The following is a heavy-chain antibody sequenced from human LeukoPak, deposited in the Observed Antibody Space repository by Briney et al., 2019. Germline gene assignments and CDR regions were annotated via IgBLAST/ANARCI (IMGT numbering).Heavy chain of an antibody. CDR1: GGSISSYY. CDR3: ARVRRDGYPS. D-gene: IGHD5-24*01. CDR2: IYYSVST. V-gene: IGHV4-59*01. Sequence: SETLSLTCTVSGGSISSYYWSWIRQPPGKGLEWIGYIYYSVSTNYNPSLKSRVTISVDTSKNQFSLKLSSVTAADTAVYYCARVRRDGYPSWGQGTLVTVSS. J-gene: IGHJ4*02.